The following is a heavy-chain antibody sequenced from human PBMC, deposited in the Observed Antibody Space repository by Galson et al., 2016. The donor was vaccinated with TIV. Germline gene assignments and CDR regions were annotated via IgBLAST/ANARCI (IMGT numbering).Heavy chain of an antibody. CDR3: ARVDKSYHMVV. J-gene: IGHJ6*03. Sequence: SLRLSCAASGFTFSSYGLHWVRQAPGKGLEWVAFISYDGSDKNYAEALKGRFTISRDKSKNTLYLQMNSLRAEDTALYYCARVDKSYHMVVWGKGTTGTVSS. CDR2: ISYDGSDK. V-gene: IGHV3-30*03. D-gene: IGHD3-16*02. CDR1: GFTFSSYG.